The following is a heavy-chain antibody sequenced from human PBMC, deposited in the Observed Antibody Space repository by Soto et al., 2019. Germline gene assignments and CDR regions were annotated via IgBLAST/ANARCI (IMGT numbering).Heavy chain of an antibody. CDR1: GGSISSSNW. Sequence: PSETLSLTCAVSGGSISSSNWWSWVRQPPGKGLEWIGEIYHSGSTNYNPSLKSRVTISVDKSKNQFSLKLSSVTAADTAVYYCAKGAPLLAAGTWWFDPWGQGTLVTVSS. CDR3: AKGAPLLAAGTWWFDP. J-gene: IGHJ5*02. CDR2: IYHSGST. V-gene: IGHV4-4*02. D-gene: IGHD6-13*01.